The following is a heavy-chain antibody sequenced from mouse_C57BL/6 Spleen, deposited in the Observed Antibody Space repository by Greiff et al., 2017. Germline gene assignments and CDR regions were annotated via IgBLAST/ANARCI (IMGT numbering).Heavy chain of an antibody. J-gene: IGHJ2*01. D-gene: IGHD6-2*01. CDR2: IDPEDGET. V-gene: IGHV14-2*01. Sequence: DVQLVESGAELVKPGASVKLSCTASGFNITDYYMHWVKQRTEQGLEWIGRIDPEDGETTYAPEFQGKATITVDTSSNTAYLQLSSLTSEDTAVYYCARSRVSFDDWGQGTTLTVSS. CDR1: GFNITDYY. CDR3: ARSRVSFDD.